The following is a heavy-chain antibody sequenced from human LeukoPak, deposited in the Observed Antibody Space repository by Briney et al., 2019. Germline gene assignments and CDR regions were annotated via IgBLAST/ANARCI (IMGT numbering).Heavy chain of an antibody. CDR1: GGSISSSNW. CDR2: IYHSGST. V-gene: IGHV4-4*02. D-gene: IGHD2-15*01. J-gene: IGHJ5*02. Sequence: SGTLSLTCAVSGGSISSSNWWSWVRQPPGKGLEGIGEIYHSGSTNYNPSLKSRVTISVDKSKNQFSLKLSSVTAADTAVYYCARLTCSGGSCYSFGSWFDPWGQGTLVTVSS. CDR3: ARLTCSGGSCYSFGSWFDP.